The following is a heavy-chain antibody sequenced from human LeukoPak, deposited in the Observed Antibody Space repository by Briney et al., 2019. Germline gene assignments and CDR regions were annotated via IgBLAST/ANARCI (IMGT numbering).Heavy chain of an antibody. CDR3: ARDLKMAYSSGRYSWGTGSSNDY. CDR2: ISAYNGNT. Sequence: ASVKVSCKASGYTFTSYGISWVRQAPGQGLEWMGWISAYNGNTNYAQKFQGRITMTTDTSTSTSYMELRSLRSDDTAVYYCARDLKMAYSSGRYSWGTGSSNDYWGQGTLVTVSS. D-gene: IGHD6-19*01. V-gene: IGHV1-18*01. CDR1: GYTFTSYG. J-gene: IGHJ4*02.